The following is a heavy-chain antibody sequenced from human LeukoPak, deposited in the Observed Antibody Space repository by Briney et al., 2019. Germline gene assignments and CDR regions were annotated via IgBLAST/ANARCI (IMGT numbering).Heavy chain of an antibody. CDR2: ISYDGSNK. CDR1: GFTFSSYW. D-gene: IGHD6-19*01. J-gene: IGHJ4*02. V-gene: IGHV3-30*03. CDR3: AMSSGWHFDY. Sequence: GGSLRLSCAASGFTFSSYWMHWVRQAPGKGLVWVAVISYDGSNKYYADSVKGRFTISRDNSKHTLYLQMNSLRAEDTAIYYCAMSSGWHFDYWGQGTLVTISS.